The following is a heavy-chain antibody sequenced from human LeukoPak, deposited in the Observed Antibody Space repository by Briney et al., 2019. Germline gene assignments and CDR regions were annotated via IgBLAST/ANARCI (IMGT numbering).Heavy chain of an antibody. J-gene: IGHJ6*02. D-gene: IGHD5-12*01. CDR2: IYYSGST. V-gene: IGHV4-59*08. CDR3: ANGQGLDSGYDFLDYYYGMDV. CDR1: GGSISNYY. Sequence: TSETLSLTCTASGGSISNYYWSWIRQPPGKGLEWIGYIYYSGSTNYDPSLKSRVTISVDTSKNQFSLKLSSVTAADTAVYYCANGQGLDSGYDFLDYYYGMDVWGQGTTVTVSS.